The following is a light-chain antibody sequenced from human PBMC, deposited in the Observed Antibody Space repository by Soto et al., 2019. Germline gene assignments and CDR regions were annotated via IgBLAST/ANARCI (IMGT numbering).Light chain of an antibody. J-gene: IGLJ1*01. Sequence: QSALTQPASVSGSPGQSITISCTGTSSDVGGYNYVSWYQRHPGKAPKLMIFDVSNRPSGVSNRFSGSKSANTASLTISGLQAEGEADYFCSSYTSSTTPYVFGTGTKLTVL. CDR2: DVS. CDR1: SSDVGGYNY. V-gene: IGLV2-14*03. CDR3: SSYTSSTTPYV.